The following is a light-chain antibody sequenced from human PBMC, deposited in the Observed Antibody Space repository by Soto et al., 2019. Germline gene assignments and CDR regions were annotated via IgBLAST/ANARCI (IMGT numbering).Light chain of an antibody. V-gene: IGLV2-14*01. CDR2: EVS. CDR3: SSYTTSSTYV. Sequence: QLVLTQPASVSGSPGQSLTISCTGTSSDIGAYNYVSWYQQHPGKVPKLMIYEVSNRPSGVSNRFSGSKSGNTASLTISGLQAEDEADYYCSSYTTSSTYVFGTGTKLTVL. CDR1: SSDIGAYNY. J-gene: IGLJ1*01.